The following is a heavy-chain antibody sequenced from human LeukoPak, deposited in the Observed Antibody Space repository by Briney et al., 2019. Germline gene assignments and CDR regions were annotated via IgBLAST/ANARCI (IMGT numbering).Heavy chain of an antibody. J-gene: IGHJ4*02. CDR1: GFTFSSYA. V-gene: IGHV3-30-3*01. Sequence: GGSLRLSCAASGFTFSSYAMHWVRQAPGKGLEWVALISYDGTNEYYADSVKGRFTISRDNSKSTLYLQMNSLRAEDTAVYYCAREAVLIWFGESTYFFDYWGQGTLVTVSS. D-gene: IGHD3-10*01. CDR2: ISYDGTNE. CDR3: AREAVLIWFGESTYFFDY.